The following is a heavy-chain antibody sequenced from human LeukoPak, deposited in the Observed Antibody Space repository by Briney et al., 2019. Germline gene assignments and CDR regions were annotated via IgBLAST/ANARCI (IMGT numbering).Heavy chain of an antibody. V-gene: IGHV4-59*12. Sequence: SETLSLTCTVSGGSISSYYWSWIRQPPGKGLEWIGYIHYSGGITYYNPFLKSRVTISVDTSKNQFSLKLSSVTAADTAVYYCARRADPIGGRANLLAARQAGFDPWGRGLLVAVSS. CDR3: ARRADPIGGRANLLAARQAGFDP. CDR1: GGSISSYY. CDR2: IHYSGGIT. J-gene: IGHJ5*02. D-gene: IGHD6-6*01.